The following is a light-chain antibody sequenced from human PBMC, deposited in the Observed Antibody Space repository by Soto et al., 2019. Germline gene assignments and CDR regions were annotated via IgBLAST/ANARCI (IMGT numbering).Light chain of an antibody. CDR2: GAS. Sequence: EIVLTQSPGTLSLSPGERASLSCRASQSVPGRYLAWYQQKPGQAPRLLMHGASSRTTGIPERFSGSGSGTDFTLTITRVEPEDFAVYYCQQYGSSPRTFGQGTKVDIK. CDR1: QSVPGRY. J-gene: IGKJ1*01. V-gene: IGKV3-20*01. CDR3: QQYGSSPRT.